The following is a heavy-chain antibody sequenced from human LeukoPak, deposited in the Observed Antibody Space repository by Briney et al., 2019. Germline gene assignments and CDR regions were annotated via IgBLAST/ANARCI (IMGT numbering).Heavy chain of an antibody. CDR3: ARRSQTTAGRGIDY. J-gene: IGHJ4*02. Sequence: KPSETLSLTCTVSGGSISRSCSYFWAWIRQPPGKGLERIGTMSNSGSTYYNPSLKSRVTISGDTSKNQFSLKLSSVTAADTAVFYCARRSQTTAGRGIDYWGQGTLVTVSS. D-gene: IGHD6-13*01. V-gene: IGHV4-39*01. CDR1: GGSISRSCSYF. CDR2: MSNSGST.